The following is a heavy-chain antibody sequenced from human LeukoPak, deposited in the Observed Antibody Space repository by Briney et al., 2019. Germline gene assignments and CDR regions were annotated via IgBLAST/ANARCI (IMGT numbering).Heavy chain of an antibody. CDR1: GGTFSSYA. V-gene: IGHV1-69*05. D-gene: IGHD5-12*01. J-gene: IGHJ4*02. CDR3: ASFGGYDLGDY. Sequence: GSSVKVSCKASGGTFSSYAISWVRQAPGQGLEWMGGIIPIFGTANYAQKFQGRVTITTDESTSTAYMELSSLRSGDTAVYYCASFGGYDLGDYWGQGTLVTVSS. CDR2: IIPIFGTA.